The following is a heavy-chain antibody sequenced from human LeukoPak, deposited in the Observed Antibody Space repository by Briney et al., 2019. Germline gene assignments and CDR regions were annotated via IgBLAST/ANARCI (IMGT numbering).Heavy chain of an antibody. Sequence: GGSLRLSCAASGFTFSSYAMHWVRQAPGKGLEWVAVISYDGSNKYYADSVKGRFTISRDNSKNTLYLQMNSLRAEDTAVYYCARHADIVVVPAATIDYGGQGTLVTVPS. J-gene: IGHJ4*02. CDR2: ISYDGSNK. V-gene: IGHV3-30*04. CDR3: ARHADIVVVPAATIDY. D-gene: IGHD2-2*01. CDR1: GFTFSSYA.